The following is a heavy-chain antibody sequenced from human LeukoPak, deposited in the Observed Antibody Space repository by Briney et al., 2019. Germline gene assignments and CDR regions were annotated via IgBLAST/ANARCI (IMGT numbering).Heavy chain of an antibody. J-gene: IGHJ4*02. CDR1: GGSISSSSYY. CDR2: IYYSGST. Sequence: PSETLSLTCTVSGGSISSSSYYWGWIRQPPGKGLEWSGSIYYSGSTYYNPSLKSRVTISVDTSKNQFSLKLSSVTAADTAVYYCARQRAYAAAAYYFDYWGQGTLVTVSS. V-gene: IGHV4-39*01. D-gene: IGHD6-13*01. CDR3: ARQRAYAAAAYYFDY.